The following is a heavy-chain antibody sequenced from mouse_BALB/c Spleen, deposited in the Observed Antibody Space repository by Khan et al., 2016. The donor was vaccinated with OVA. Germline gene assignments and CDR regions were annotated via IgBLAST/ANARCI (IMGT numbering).Heavy chain of an antibody. D-gene: IGHD1-1*01. CDR1: GFTFSTYG. CDR3: ARRAYYYDSEGFAY. CDR2: ISTGGHYT. V-gene: IGHV5-6*01. Sequence: EVQVVESGGDLVEPGGSLKLSCAASGFTFSTYGMSWVRQTPDKRLEWVATISTGGHYTYYPDSLRGRFTISRDNAKNTRYLQMTSLKSEDTAMFYCARRAYYYDSEGFAYWGQGTLVTVSA. J-gene: IGHJ3*01.